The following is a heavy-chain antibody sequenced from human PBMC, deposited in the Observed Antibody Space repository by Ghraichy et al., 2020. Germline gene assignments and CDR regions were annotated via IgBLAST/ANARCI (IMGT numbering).Heavy chain of an antibody. V-gene: IGHV3-30-3*01. J-gene: IGHJ4*02. CDR2: ISYDGSNT. CDR3: ARAQATGSSSGGVGY. D-gene: IGHD6-13*01. Sequence: GGSLRLSCAASGFTFSSYALHWVRQAPGKGLEWVAVISYDGSNTYNADSVKGRFTISRDNFKNTLYLQMNSLRPEDTAVYYCARAQATGSSSGGVGYWGQGTLVTVSS. CDR1: GFTFSSYA.